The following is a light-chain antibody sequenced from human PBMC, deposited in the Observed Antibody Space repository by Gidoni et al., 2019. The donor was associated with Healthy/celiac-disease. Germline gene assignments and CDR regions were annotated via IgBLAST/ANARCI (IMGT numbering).Light chain of an antibody. CDR3: QKYNSAPPT. CDR1: QGIRNY. Sequence: DIQMTQSPSSLSASVGDRVTITCRASQGIRNYLAWYQQKPGKVPKPLIYAASTLQSGVPSRFSGSGSGTDFTLTISSLQPEDVATYYCQKYNSAPPTFGQGTKVEIK. J-gene: IGKJ1*01. V-gene: IGKV1-27*01. CDR2: AAS.